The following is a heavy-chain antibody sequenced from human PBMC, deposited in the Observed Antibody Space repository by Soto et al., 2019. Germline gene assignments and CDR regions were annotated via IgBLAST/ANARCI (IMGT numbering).Heavy chain of an antibody. Sequence: QVQLQQWGAGLLKPSETLSLTCAVYGGSFSGYQWTWIRQTPGKGLEWIGEINDSGNINYNPSLKSRVLILQDTPKKQISLMLNSVTAVDSAVYYCARGLILWFGELSRRGGYYYYMDVWGKGTTVTVSS. D-gene: IGHD3-10*01. CDR1: GGSFSGYQ. V-gene: IGHV4-34*01. J-gene: IGHJ6*03. CDR2: INDSGNI. CDR3: ARGLILWFGELSRRGGYYYYMDV.